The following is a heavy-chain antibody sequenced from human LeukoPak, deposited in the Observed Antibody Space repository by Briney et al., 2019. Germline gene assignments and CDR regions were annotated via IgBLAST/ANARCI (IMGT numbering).Heavy chain of an antibody. Sequence: GGSLRLSCAASGFTFSSYGMHWVRQAPGKGLEWVAFIRYDGSNKYHADSVKGRFTISRDNSKNTLYLQMNSLRAEDTAVYYCAKGRVAVAGNTPYYYYGMDVWGQGTTVTVSS. D-gene: IGHD6-19*01. J-gene: IGHJ6*02. CDR3: AKGRVAVAGNTPYYYYGMDV. V-gene: IGHV3-30*02. CDR2: IRYDGSNK. CDR1: GFTFSSYG.